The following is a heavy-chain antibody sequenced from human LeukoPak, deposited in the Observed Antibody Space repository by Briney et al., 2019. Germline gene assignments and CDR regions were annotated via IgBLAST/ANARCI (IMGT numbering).Heavy chain of an antibody. D-gene: IGHD1-1*01. CDR3: ARVSWFPGTSYYYMDV. CDR1: GFTFSGYS. V-gene: IGHV4-59*01. CDR2: IHYSGNT. J-gene: IGHJ6*03. Sequence: GSLRLSCAASGFTFSGYSMSWIRQPPGKGLVWIGYIHYSGNTNYNPSLKSRVNISVDTSKNQFSLKLSSVTAADTAVYYCARVSWFPGTSYYYMDVWGKGTTVTVSS.